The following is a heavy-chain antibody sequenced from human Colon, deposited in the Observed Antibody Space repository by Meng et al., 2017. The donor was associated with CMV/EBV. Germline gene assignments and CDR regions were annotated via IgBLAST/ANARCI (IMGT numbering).Heavy chain of an antibody. Sequence: LRLSCGISGDRVSSNIAAWHWIRQSPSRGLEWLGRTYFRSKWYSDYAVSMKSRMTINTDTSKNQVSLLLNSMTPEDTAVYYCARGSWGYFDYWGQGTLVTVSS. J-gene: IGHJ4*02. CDR3: ARGSWGYFDY. CDR2: TYFRSKWYS. CDR1: GDRVSSNIAA. D-gene: IGHD1-26*01. V-gene: IGHV6-1*01.